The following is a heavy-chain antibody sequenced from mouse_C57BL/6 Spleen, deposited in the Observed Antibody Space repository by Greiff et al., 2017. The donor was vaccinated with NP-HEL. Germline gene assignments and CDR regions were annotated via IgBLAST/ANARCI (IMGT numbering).Heavy chain of an antibody. CDR3: TNSAGSSYGWYFDV. V-gene: IGHV1-5*01. D-gene: IGHD1-1*01. CDR1: GYTFTSYW. J-gene: IGHJ1*03. CDR2: IYPGNSDT. Sequence: EVQLQQSGTVLARPGASVKMSCKTSGYTFTSYWMHWVKQRPGQGLEWTGAIYPGNSDTSYNQKCKGKAKLTAVTSASTAYMELSSLTNEYSAVSYCTNSAGSSYGWYFDVWGTGTTVTVSS.